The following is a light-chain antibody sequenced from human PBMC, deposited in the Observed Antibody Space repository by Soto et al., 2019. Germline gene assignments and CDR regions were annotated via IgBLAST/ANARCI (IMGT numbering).Light chain of an antibody. CDR2: AAS. CDR3: QQYGSYSIT. CDR1: QSVSSNY. J-gene: IGKJ5*01. Sequence: EIVLTQSPGTLSLSPGGRSTLSCMAIQSVSSNYLAWYQQKPGQAPRLLIYAASSRATGIPDRRSGSGSGTDFTLTISRLEPEDFEVYYCQQYGSYSITFGQGTRLEIK. V-gene: IGKV3-20*01.